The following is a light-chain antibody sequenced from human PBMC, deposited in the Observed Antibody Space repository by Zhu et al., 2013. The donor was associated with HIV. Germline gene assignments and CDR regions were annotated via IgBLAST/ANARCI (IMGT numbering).Light chain of an antibody. V-gene: IGLV1-40*01. CDR1: SSNIGAKND. Sequence: QSVLTQPPSVSGAPGQRVTISCTGSSSNIGAKNDVHWYQQLPGAAPTLLIYGDFNRPSGVPDRFSGSKSGTSASLAITGLQPEDEADYYCQSYDSSLSGSRVFGGGTKLTVL. CDR3: QSYDSSLSGSRV. CDR2: GDF. J-gene: IGLJ3*02.